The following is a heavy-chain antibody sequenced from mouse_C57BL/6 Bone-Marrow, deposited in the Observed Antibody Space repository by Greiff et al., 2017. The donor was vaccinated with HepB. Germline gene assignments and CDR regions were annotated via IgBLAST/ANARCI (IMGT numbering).Heavy chain of an antibody. V-gene: IGHV3-1*01. CDR1: GYSITSGYV. D-gene: IGHD2-2*01. CDR2: ISYSGST. CDR3: ARGYGYENAMDY. Sequence: EVQLVESGPGMVKPSQSLSLSCTVSGYSITSGYVWHWIRNFPGNILEWMGYISYSGSTNYNPSLKSRISITHDTSKNHSFLKVKSVTTEDTAPYYCARGYGYENAMDYWGQGTSVTVSS. J-gene: IGHJ4*01.